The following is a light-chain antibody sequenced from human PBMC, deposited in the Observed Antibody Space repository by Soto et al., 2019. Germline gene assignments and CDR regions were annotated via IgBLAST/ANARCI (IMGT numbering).Light chain of an antibody. J-gene: IGKJ5*01. CDR2: DPS. Sequence: IQMTQSPSSLSASVGDRVTIACQASQDSSKNSNWYQQKPGKAPKLLLYDPSSLQTGAPSRLSGSGSATHFTFTSSSLQPEDVATYYCQQYDNLLPITFGQGTRLEIK. CDR1: QDSSKN. CDR3: QQYDNLLPIT. V-gene: IGKV1-33*01.